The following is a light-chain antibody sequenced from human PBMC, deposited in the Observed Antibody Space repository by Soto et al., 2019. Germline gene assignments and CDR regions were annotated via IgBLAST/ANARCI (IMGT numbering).Light chain of an antibody. J-gene: IGLJ1*01. V-gene: IGLV2-14*01. CDR1: SSDVGAYNY. Sequence: HSALTQPASVSGSPGQSIAISCTGTSSDVGAYNYVSWYQHHPGEAPKLMIYEVSNRPSGVSDRFSGSKSGNTASLTISGLQAEDEADYYCASYGSSKVFGTGTKLTVL. CDR2: EVS. CDR3: ASYGSSKV.